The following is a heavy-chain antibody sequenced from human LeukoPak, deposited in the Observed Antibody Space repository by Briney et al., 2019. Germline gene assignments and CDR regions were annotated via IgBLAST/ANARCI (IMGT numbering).Heavy chain of an antibody. CDR3: AKMTPRSYHMDV. CDR2: FSGNDGST. Sequence: GSLRLSCATSGFTFSNYAINWVRQAPGKGLEWVSAFSGNDGSTYYADSVRGRFTISRDNSKHTLYLQMTSLRAEDTAVYYCAKMTPRSYHMDVWGKGTTVTVSS. V-gene: IGHV3-23*01. CDR1: GFTFSNYA. J-gene: IGHJ6*03.